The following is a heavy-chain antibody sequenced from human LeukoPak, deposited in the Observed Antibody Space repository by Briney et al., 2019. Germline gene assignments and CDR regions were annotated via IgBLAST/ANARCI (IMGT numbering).Heavy chain of an antibody. Sequence: GGSLRLSCAASGFTFSSFWMSWVRQAPGKGLEWVANIKRDGSEESYVDSVRGRFTISRDNAKNSLYLQMNSLRDADTAVYYCARDNVAVPGGDYWGQGTLVTVSS. CDR1: GFTFSSFW. D-gene: IGHD6-19*01. J-gene: IGHJ4*02. V-gene: IGHV3-7*04. CDR3: ARDNVAVPGGDY. CDR2: IKRDGSEE.